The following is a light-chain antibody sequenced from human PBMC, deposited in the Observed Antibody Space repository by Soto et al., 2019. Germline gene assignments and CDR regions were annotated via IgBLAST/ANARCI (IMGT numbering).Light chain of an antibody. CDR3: QQYGSSST. Sequence: EIVLTQSPGTLSLSPGERATLSCRASQSVSSSYLAWYQQKLGQAPRLLIYGASSRATGIPDRFSGSGSGTDFTLTISRLEPEDFAVYYCQQYGSSSTFGQGTRLEIK. CDR2: GAS. CDR1: QSVSSSY. J-gene: IGKJ5*01. V-gene: IGKV3-20*01.